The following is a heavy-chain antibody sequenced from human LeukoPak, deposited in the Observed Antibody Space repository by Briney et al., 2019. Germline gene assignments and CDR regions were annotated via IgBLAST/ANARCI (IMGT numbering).Heavy chain of an antibody. V-gene: IGHV4-59*01. D-gene: IGHD3-22*01. CDR1: GGSISSYY. CDR3: ARGDSSGCHSAY. J-gene: IGHJ4*02. Sequence: SETLSLTCTVSGGSISSYYWSWIRQPPGKGLEWIGYIYYSGSTNYNPSLKSRVTISVDTSKNQFSLKLSSVTAADTAVYYCARGDSSGCHSAYWGQGTLVTVSS. CDR2: IYYSGST.